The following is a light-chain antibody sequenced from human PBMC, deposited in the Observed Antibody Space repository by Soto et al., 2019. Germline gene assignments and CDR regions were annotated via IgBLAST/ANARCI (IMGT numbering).Light chain of an antibody. V-gene: IGLV2-11*01. J-gene: IGLJ3*02. CDR1: SSDVGGYNF. Sequence: QSALTQPRSVSGSPGQSVAISCTGTSSDVGGYNFVSWYQQHPGKAPKLIIYDVSKRPSGVPDRFSGSKSGNTASLTLSGLQAEDEADYYCCSYAGRYTLWVFGGGTKVTVL. CDR2: DVS. CDR3: CSYAGRYTLWV.